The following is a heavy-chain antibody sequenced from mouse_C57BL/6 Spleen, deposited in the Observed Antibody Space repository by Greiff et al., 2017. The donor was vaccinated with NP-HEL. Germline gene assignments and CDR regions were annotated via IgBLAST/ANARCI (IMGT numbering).Heavy chain of an antibody. CDR3: ARGGY. CDR1: GYTFTSYW. V-gene: IGHV1-50*01. CDR2: IDPSDSYT. Sequence: VQLQQPGAELVKPGASVKLSCKASGYTFTSYWMQWVKQRPGQGLEWIGEIDPSDSYTNYNQKFKGKATLTVDTSSSTAYMQLSSLTSEDSAVYYCARGGYWGQGTTLTVSS. J-gene: IGHJ2*01.